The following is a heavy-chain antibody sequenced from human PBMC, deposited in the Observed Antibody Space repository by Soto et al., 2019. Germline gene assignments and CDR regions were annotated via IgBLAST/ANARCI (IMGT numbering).Heavy chain of an antibody. V-gene: IGHV4-59*08. D-gene: IGHD1-26*01. CDR3: AGRYGSAIDY. Sequence: QVQLQESGPGLVKPSETLSLTCTVSGGTISSWYWSWIRQPPGKGLEWLGYIYYSGSTNCNPSLRSRVTISVDRTKNQFSLKRSSVTAADTAVYYCAGRYGSAIDYWGQGTLVTVSS. J-gene: IGHJ4*02. CDR1: GGTISSWY. CDR2: IYYSGST.